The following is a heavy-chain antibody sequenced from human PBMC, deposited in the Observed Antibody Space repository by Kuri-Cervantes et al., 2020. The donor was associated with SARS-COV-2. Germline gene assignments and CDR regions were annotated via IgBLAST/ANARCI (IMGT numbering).Heavy chain of an antibody. J-gene: IGHJ4*02. CDR1: GFTFSSYA. CDR2: ISYDGSNK. V-gene: IGHV3-30*04. CDR3: ARDTAARYFDY. Sequence: GESLKISCAASGFTFSSYAMHWVRQAPGKGLERVAVISYDGSNKYYADSVKGRFTISRDNSKNTLYLQMNSLRAEDTAVYYCARDTAARYFDYWGQGTLVTVSS. D-gene: IGHD6-6*01.